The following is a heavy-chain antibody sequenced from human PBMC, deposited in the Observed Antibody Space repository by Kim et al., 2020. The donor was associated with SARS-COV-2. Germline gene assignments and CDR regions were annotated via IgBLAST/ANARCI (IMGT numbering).Heavy chain of an antibody. V-gene: IGHV1-69*13. CDR2: IIPIFGTA. J-gene: IGHJ6*02. D-gene: IGHD4-4*01. CDR3: ARDGLEGDYSIGMDV. Sequence: SVKVSCKASGGTFSSYAISWVRQAPGQGLEWMGGIIPIFGTANYAQKFQGRVTITADESTSTAYMELSSLRSEDTAVYYCARDGLEGDYSIGMDVWGQGTTVTVSS. CDR1: GGTFSSYA.